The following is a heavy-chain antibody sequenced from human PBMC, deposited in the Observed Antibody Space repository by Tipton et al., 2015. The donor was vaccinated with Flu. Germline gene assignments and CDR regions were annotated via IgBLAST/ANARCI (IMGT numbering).Heavy chain of an antibody. D-gene: IGHD3-16*02. CDR1: GYSISSGYY. Sequence: TLSLTCTVSGYSISSGYYWGWIRQPPGKGLEWIGSIYHSGSTYYNPSPKSRVTISVDTSKNQFSLKLSSVTAADTAVYYCARPLRLGELSPLDYWGQGTLVTVSS. CDR2: IYHSGST. J-gene: IGHJ4*02. V-gene: IGHV4-38-2*02. CDR3: ARPLRLGELSPLDY.